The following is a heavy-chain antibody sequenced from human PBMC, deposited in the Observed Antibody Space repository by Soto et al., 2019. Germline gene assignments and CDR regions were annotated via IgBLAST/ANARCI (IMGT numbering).Heavy chain of an antibody. CDR2: IYPGDSDT. D-gene: IGHD2-2*01. J-gene: IGHJ6*02. Sequence: PGESLKISCQGSGYSFTSYWIGWVRQMPGKGLEWMGIIYPGDSDTRYSPSFQGQVTISADKSISTAYLQWSSLKASDTAMYYCARLGPADYYYNGMDVWGQGTTVTVSS. CDR3: ARLGPADYYYNGMDV. CDR1: GYSFTSYW. V-gene: IGHV5-51*01.